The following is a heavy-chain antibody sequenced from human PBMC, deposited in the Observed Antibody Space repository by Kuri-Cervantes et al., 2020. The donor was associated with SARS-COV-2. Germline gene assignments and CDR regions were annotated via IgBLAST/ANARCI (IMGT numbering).Heavy chain of an antibody. Sequence: GESLKISCAASGFTFSDYYMSWIRQAPGKGLEWVSYISSSGSTIYYADSVKGRFTISRDNAKNSLYLQMNSLRAEDTAVYYCARDAAVAVFDYWGQGTLVTVSS. V-gene: IGHV3-11*04. CDR2: ISSSGSTI. J-gene: IGHJ4*02. D-gene: IGHD6-19*01. CDR3: ARDAAVAVFDY. CDR1: GFTFSDYY.